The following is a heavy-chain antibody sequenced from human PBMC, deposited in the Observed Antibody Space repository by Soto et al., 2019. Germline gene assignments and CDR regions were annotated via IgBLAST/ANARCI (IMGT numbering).Heavy chain of an antibody. Sequence: KPSETLSLTCAVYGGFLSESYWTWIRQPPGKGLEWIGEINHVGGTNYNPSLKSRVTMSVDTSQNHFSLRLISVTAADTAMYFCVRIRYQLPSSVLWLDPWGQGTPVTVSS. CDR3: VRIRYQLPSSVLWLDP. J-gene: IGHJ5*02. V-gene: IGHV4-34*01. D-gene: IGHD3-16*01. CDR1: GGFLSESY. CDR2: INHVGGT.